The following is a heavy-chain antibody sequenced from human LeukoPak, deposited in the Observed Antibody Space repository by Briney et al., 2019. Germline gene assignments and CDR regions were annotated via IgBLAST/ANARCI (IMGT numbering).Heavy chain of an antibody. J-gene: IGHJ6*02. Sequence: GGSLRLSCAASGFTVSGNYMTWVRQAPGKGLEWVSVIYSGGSTDYADSVKGRFTISTDNSKNMLYLQMNSLRAEDTAVYYCARPPRNYYYYGMDVWGQGTTVTVSS. CDR3: ARPPRNYYYYGMDV. V-gene: IGHV3-66*04. CDR2: IYSGGST. CDR1: GFTVSGNY.